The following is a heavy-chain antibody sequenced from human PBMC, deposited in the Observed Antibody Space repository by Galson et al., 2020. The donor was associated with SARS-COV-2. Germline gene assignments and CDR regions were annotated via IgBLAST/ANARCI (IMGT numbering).Heavy chain of an antibody. J-gene: IGHJ4*02. V-gene: IGHV1-58*02. CDR2: IVVGSGNT. D-gene: IGHD2-2*01. CDR3: AAVPPPYQLLTYYFDY. CDR1: GSTFTSSA. Sequence: SVKVSCKASGSTFTSSAMQWVRQARGQRLEWIGWIVVGSGNTNYAQKFQERVTITRDMSTSTAYMELSSLRSEDTAVYYCAAVPPPYQLLTYYFDYWGQGTLVTVSS.